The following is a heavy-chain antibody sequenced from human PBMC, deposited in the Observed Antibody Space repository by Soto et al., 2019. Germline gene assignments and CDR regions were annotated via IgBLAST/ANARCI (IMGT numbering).Heavy chain of an antibody. CDR1: GYTFTGYH. CDR2: INPNSGVT. Sequence: QVQLVQSGAEVKKPRASVKVSCKASGYTFTGYHMHWVRQAPGQGLEWMGWINPNSGVTIYAQKFQGRVIMTRETPITTAYMELSRLTSDDTAVYYCARRLGLLVTPIPGYWGQGTLVTVSS. CDR3: ARRLGLLVTPIPGY. V-gene: IGHV1-2*02. J-gene: IGHJ4*02. D-gene: IGHD2-21*02.